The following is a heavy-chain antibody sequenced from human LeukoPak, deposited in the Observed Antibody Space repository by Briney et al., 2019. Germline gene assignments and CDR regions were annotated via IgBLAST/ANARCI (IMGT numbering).Heavy chain of an antibody. CDR1: GFTFSSYA. J-gene: IGHJ4*02. CDR2: IKSKTDGGTT. D-gene: IGHD3-9*01. CDR3: TTSIPYYDILTGYYPLRFDY. Sequence: GGSLRLSCAASGFTFSSYAMSWVRQAPGKGLEWVGRIKSKTDGGTTDYAAPVKGRFTISRDDSKNTLYLQMNSLKTEDTAVYYCTTSIPYYDILTGYYPLRFDYWGQGTLVTVSS. V-gene: IGHV3-15*01.